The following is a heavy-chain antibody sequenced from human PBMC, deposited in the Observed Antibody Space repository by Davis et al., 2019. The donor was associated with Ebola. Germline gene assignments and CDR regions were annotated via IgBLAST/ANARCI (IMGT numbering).Heavy chain of an antibody. CDR2: IYQSGTT. D-gene: IGHD1-26*01. Sequence: PSETLSLTCTVSGGSLSNFYWSWIRQPPGKGLEWLGEIYQSGTTGYNPSFKGRVSMSIDMSKNEFSLKLTSVTAADTAVYFCAGDNVPALGAGGIDPWGQGTLVTVSS. J-gene: IGHJ5*02. V-gene: IGHV4-59*01. CDR3: AGDNVPALGAGGIDP. CDR1: GGSLSNFY.